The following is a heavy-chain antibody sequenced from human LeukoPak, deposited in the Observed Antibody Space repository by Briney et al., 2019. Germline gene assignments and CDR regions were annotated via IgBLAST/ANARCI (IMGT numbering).Heavy chain of an antibody. D-gene: IGHD6-13*01. Sequence: SETLSLTCTVSGGSISSGGYYWSWIRQHPGKGLEWIGYIYYSGSTYYNPSLKSRVTISVDTSKNQFSLKLSSVTAADTAVYYCEREGIAAPFDYWGQGTLVTVSS. V-gene: IGHV4-31*03. J-gene: IGHJ4*02. CDR3: EREGIAAPFDY. CDR2: IYYSGST. CDR1: GGSISSGGYY.